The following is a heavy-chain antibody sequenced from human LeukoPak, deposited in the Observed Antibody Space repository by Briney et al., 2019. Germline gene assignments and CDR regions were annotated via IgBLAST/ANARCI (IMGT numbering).Heavy chain of an antibody. CDR2: MNSDGSSR. V-gene: IGHV3-74*01. CDR1: GFIFSNYW. Sequence: GGSLRLSCAASGFIFSNYWMNWVRQAPGKGLMWVSRMNSDGSSRTYADSVKGRFTISRDSAKNTLYLQMNSLRAEDLAVYYCARESTAVGDYYFDYWGQGILVAVSS. J-gene: IGHJ4*02. D-gene: IGHD3-16*01. CDR3: ARESTAVGDYYFDY.